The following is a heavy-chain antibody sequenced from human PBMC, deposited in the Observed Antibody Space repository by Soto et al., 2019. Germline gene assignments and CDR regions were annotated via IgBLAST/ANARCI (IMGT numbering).Heavy chain of an antibody. CDR1: GFTLSGYA. CDR2: ISSNGVGT. CDR3: ARRARPDFYYMDV. Sequence: EVQLAESGGGLAQPGGSLRLSCAASGFTLSGYAMDWVRQAPGKGLEYVSGISSNGVGTYYATSVQGRFTISRDNSKNTVYLQMGSLRTEDMAVYYCARRARPDFYYMDVWGKGTTVTVSS. V-gene: IGHV3-64*01. J-gene: IGHJ6*03. D-gene: IGHD6-6*01.